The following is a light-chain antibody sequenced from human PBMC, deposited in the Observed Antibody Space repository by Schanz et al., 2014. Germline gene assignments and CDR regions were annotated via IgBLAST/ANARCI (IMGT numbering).Light chain of an antibody. CDR1: QGVSSY. Sequence: EIVLTQSPATLSLSPGERATLSCRASQGVSSYLAWYQQKPGQAPRLLIYDASNRATGIPARFSGSGPGTDFTLTISRLEPGDFAVFYCQQYHDWWTFGQGTKVEIK. CDR2: DAS. J-gene: IGKJ1*01. V-gene: IGKV3D-11*01. CDR3: QQYHDWWT.